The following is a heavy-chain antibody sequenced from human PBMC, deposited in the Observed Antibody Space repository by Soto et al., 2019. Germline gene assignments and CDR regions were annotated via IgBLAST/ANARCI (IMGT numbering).Heavy chain of an antibody. Sequence: GSLRLSCAASGLSFSCSAMNLVLQAPGKGLEWVSAISGSGGSTYYADSVKGRFTISRDNSKNTLYLQMNSLRAEDTAVYYCAETGRAVATTFDYWGQGTLV. J-gene: IGHJ4*02. CDR3: AETGRAVATTFDY. D-gene: IGHD5-12*01. CDR2: ISGSGGST. CDR1: GLSFSCSA. V-gene: IGHV3-23*01.